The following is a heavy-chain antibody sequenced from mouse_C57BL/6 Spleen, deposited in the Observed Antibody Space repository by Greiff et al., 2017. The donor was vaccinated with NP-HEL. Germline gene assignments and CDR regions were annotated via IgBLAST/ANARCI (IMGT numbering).Heavy chain of an antibody. V-gene: IGHV5-4*01. Sequence: EVQVVESGGGLVKPGGSLKLSCAASGFTFSSYAMSWVRQTPEKRLEWVATISDGGSYTYYPDNVKGRFTISRDNAKNNLYLQMSHLKSEDTAMYYCAREALYYYGSSSPFDYWGQGTTLTVSS. J-gene: IGHJ2*01. CDR1: GFTFSSYA. D-gene: IGHD1-1*01. CDR3: AREALYYYGSSSPFDY. CDR2: ISDGGSYT.